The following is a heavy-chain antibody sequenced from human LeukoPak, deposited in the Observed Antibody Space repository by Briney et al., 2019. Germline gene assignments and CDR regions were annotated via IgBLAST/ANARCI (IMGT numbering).Heavy chain of an antibody. J-gene: IGHJ2*01. D-gene: IGHD3-10*01. CDR2: VYTTGST. V-gene: IGHV4-61*02. CDR1: GGSISSGSYY. CDR3: ARAPRWWFGELYWYFDL. Sequence: SQTLSLTCTVSGGSISSGSYYWSWIRQPAGKGLEWIGRVYTTGSTNYNPSLKSRVTISVDTSKNQFSLKVSSVTAADTAVYYCARAPRWWFGELYWYFDLWGRGTLVTVSS.